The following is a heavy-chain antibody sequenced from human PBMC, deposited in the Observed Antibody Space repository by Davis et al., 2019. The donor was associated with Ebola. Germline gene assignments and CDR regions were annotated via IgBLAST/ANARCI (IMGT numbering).Heavy chain of an antibody. V-gene: IGHV4-59*01. CDR1: GGSISKYL. CDR2: IYYNGNT. Sequence: MPSETLSLTCTVSGGSISKYLWNWIRQAPGKGLEWIGDIYYNGNTNYNPSLKSRVTLSVDTARNQFSLKVTSVTTPDTAVYYCARDIGLELRRPYHYGLDVWGTGTTVTVSS. J-gene: IGHJ6*04. CDR3: ARDIGLELRRPYHYGLDV. D-gene: IGHD1-26*01.